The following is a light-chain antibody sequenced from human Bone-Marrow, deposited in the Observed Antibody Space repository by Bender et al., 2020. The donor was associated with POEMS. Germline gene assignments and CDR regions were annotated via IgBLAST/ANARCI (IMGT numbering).Light chain of an antibody. Sequence: QSALTQPASVSGSPGQSTTISCTGTSSDVGGYNYVSWYQHHPGKAPKLIISDVTNRPSGVSNRFSGSKSGNTASLTISGLQAEDEADYYCSSKRSINVVFGGGTTLTVL. V-gene: IGLV2-14*03. J-gene: IGLJ2*01. CDR3: SSKRSINVV. CDR1: SSDVGGYNY. CDR2: DVT.